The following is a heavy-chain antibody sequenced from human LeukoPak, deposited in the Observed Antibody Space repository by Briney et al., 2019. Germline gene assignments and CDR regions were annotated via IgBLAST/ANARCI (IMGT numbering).Heavy chain of an antibody. CDR2: IYYSGST. D-gene: IGHD3-22*01. J-gene: IGHJ5*02. CDR3: ARAGYYYDSSWFDP. Sequence: PSETLSLTCTVSGGSISSYYWSWIRQPPGKGLEWIGYIYYSGSTYYNPSLKSRVTISVDTSKNQFSLKLSSVTAANTAVYYCARAGYYYDSSWFDPWGQGTLVTVSS. V-gene: IGHV4-59*08. CDR1: GGSISSYY.